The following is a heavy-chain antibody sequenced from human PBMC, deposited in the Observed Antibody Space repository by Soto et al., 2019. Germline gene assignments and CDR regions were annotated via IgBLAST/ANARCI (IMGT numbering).Heavy chain of an antibody. CDR2: IYYSGST. Sequence: QVQLQESGPGLVKPSQTLSLTCTVSGGSISSGDYYWSWIRQPPGKGLEWIGYIYYSGSTYYNPSLKSRVNISVDTSKNQFSLKLSSVTAADTAVYYCASSLGYCSGGSCYPRGWFDPWGQGTLVTVSS. V-gene: IGHV4-30-4*01. CDR1: GGSISSGDYY. CDR3: ASSLGYCSGGSCYPRGWFDP. D-gene: IGHD2-15*01. J-gene: IGHJ5*02.